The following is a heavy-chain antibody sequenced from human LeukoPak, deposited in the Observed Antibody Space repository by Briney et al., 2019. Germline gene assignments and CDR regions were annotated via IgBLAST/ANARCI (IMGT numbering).Heavy chain of an antibody. V-gene: IGHV3-7*01. J-gene: IGHJ4*02. Sequence: GGSLRLSCAASGFTFSSYWMSWVRQAPGKGLEWVANIKQDGSEKYYVDSVKGRFTISRDNAKNSLYLQMNSLRAEDTAVYYCARVGYDITGTIWYYFDYWGQGTLVTVSS. D-gene: IGHD1-7*01. CDR2: IKQDGSEK. CDR1: GFTFSSYW. CDR3: ARVGYDITGTIWYYFDY.